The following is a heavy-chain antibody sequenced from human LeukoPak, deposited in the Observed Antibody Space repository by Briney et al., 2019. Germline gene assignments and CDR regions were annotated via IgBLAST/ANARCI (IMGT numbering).Heavy chain of an antibody. V-gene: IGHV3-23*01. CDR2: ISGSGGST. Sequence: GGSLRLSCAASGFTFSSYAMCWVRQAPGKGLEWVSAISGSGGSTYYADSVKGRFTISRDNSKNTLYLQMNSLRAEDTAVYYCAKDRGYSGYDWGNNWFDPWGQGTLVTVSS. J-gene: IGHJ5*02. CDR3: AKDRGYSGYDWGNNWFDP. D-gene: IGHD5-12*01. CDR1: GFTFSSYA.